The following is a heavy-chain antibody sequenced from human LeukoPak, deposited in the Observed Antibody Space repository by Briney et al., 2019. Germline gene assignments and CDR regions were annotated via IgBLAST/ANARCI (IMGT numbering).Heavy chain of an antibody. Sequence: KVSCKASGGTFSSYAISWVRQAPGQGLEWMGRIISILGIANYTQKLQARVTITADKSTSTAYMELSSLRSEDTAVYYCARDGYSSSWYRDWFDPWGQGTLVTVSS. CDR1: GGTFSSYA. V-gene: IGHV1-69*04. CDR2: IISILGIA. CDR3: ARDGYSSSWYRDWFDP. J-gene: IGHJ5*02. D-gene: IGHD6-13*01.